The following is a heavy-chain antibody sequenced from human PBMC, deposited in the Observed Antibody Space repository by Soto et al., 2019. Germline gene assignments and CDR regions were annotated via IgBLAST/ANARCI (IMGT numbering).Heavy chain of an antibody. Sequence: QVQLVQSGAEVRKPGSSVKVSCKASGGTFSTYTIYWVRQAPGQGLEWMGRIIPLFGTAKYAQNFQGRVPSTAEQSTSTAYMGRSTLRSEDTAVYYCARRLDNRAEDGFAVWGEGTTVTVSA. CDR3: ARRLDNRAEDGFAV. CDR1: GGTFSTYT. D-gene: IGHD6-25*01. CDR2: IIPLFGTA. V-gene: IGHV1-69*18. J-gene: IGHJ3*01.